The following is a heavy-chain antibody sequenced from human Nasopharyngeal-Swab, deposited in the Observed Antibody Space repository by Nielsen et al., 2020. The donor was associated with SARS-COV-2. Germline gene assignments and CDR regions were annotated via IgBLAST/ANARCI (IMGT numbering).Heavy chain of an antibody. V-gene: IGHV4-59*01. Sequence: RQAPGKGLEWIGYIYYSGSTNYNPSLKSRVTISVDTYKNQFSLKLSSVTGADTAVYYCARVGGLWSAGFYYYYMDVRGKGTTVTVSS. CDR2: IYYSGST. D-gene: IGHD3-3*01. J-gene: IGHJ6*03. CDR3: ARVGGLWSAGFYYYYMDV.